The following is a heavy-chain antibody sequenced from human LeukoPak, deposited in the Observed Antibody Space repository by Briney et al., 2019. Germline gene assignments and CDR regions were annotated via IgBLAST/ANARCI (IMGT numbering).Heavy chain of an antibody. CDR3: VKSGIYHQYGMDV. D-gene: IGHD2-2*01. J-gene: IGHJ6*02. CDR2: ISSNGGST. CDR1: GFTFSNFP. Sequence: TGGSLRLSCAASGFTFSNFPMSWVRQAPGKGLEYVSAISSNGGSTYYADSVRGRFTISRDNSKNTLYLEMSSLRAEDTAVYYCVKSGIYHQYGMDVWDQGTTVTVSS. V-gene: IGHV3-64D*06.